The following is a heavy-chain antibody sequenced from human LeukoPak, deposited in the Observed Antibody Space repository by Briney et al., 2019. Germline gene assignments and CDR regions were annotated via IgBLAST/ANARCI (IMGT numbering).Heavy chain of an antibody. Sequence: GRSLRFSCAASGFTYCTYTRNCDRQAPGKGLEWVSSISSSSSYIYYADSVKGRFTISRDNAKNSLYLQMNSLRAEDTAVYYCARENNYYDSSAYYTSQIDYWRQGSLVTVSS. V-gene: IGHV3-21*01. CDR3: ARENNYYDSSAYYTSQIDY. J-gene: IGHJ4*02. CDR2: ISSSSSYI. D-gene: IGHD3-22*01. CDR1: GFTYCTYT.